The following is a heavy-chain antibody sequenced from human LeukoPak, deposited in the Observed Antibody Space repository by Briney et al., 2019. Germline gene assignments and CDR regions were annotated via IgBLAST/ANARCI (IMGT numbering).Heavy chain of an antibody. Sequence: SETLSLTXTVSGGSISSGDYYWSWIRQPPGKGLEWIGYIYYSGSTYYNPSLKSRVTISVDTSKNQFSLKLSSVTAADTAVYYCARASWNWWFDPWGQGTLVTVSS. V-gene: IGHV4-30-4*08. J-gene: IGHJ5*02. D-gene: IGHD1-7*01. CDR2: IYYSGST. CDR1: GGSISSGDYY. CDR3: ARASWNWWFDP.